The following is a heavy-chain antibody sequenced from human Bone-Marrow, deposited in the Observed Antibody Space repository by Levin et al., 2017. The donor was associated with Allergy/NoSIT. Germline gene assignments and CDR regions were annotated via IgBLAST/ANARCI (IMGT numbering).Heavy chain of an antibody. Sequence: SLKISCAVSGFTFDDYAMHWVRQAPGKGLEWVAGTSWNDARRDYVDSVKGRFTISRDNGKNSLYLQMNSLKPEDTAFYFCAKDISSEASSLDSWGQGTLVTVSS. D-gene: IGHD6-13*01. V-gene: IGHV3-9*01. CDR3: AKDISSEASSLDS. J-gene: IGHJ4*02. CDR2: TSWNDARR. CDR1: GFTFDDYA.